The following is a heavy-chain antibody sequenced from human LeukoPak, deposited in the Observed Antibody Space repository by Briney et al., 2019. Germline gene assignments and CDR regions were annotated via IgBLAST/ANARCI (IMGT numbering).Heavy chain of an antibody. CDR3: ARDAVVVVPAAMWTSFDY. CDR2: ISAYNGNT. CDR1: GYTFTSYG. Sequence: ASVKVSFKASGYTFTSYGISWVRQAPGQGLEWMGWISAYNGNTNYAQKLQGRVTMTTDTSTSTAYMELRSLRSDDTAVYYCARDAVVVVPAAMWTSFDYWGQGTLVTVSS. V-gene: IGHV1-18*01. J-gene: IGHJ4*02. D-gene: IGHD2-2*01.